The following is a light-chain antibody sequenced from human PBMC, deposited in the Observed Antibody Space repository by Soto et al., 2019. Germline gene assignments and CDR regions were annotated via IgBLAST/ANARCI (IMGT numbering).Light chain of an antibody. V-gene: IGKV1D-16*01. Sequence: DIQITQSPSTLSASVGDRVAITCRATQSIGSHLAWYQQKPEKAPKSLIYFASTLQSGVPSRFSASGSGTDFTLTISSLQPEDFATYYCQQFRSFPITFGQGTRLEIK. CDR2: FAS. CDR1: QSIGSH. J-gene: IGKJ5*01. CDR3: QQFRSFPIT.